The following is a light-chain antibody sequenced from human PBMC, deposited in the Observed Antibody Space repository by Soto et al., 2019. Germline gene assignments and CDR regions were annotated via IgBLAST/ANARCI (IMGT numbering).Light chain of an antibody. V-gene: IGLV2-23*01. J-gene: IGLJ1*01. Sequence: QSALTQPASVSGSPGQSITISCSGTTGDVGGYNLVSWYQQHTAKAPKLLIYEGTQRPSGVSSRFSGSKSGNTASLTISGLQAEDEADYYCCSYASSSSYVFGTGTKV. CDR3: CSYASSSSYV. CDR2: EGT. CDR1: TGDVGGYNL.